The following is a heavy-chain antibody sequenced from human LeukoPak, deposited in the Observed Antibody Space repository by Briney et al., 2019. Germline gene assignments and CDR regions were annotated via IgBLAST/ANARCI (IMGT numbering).Heavy chain of an antibody. CDR2: IIPILGIA. Sequence: ASVKVSCKASGGTFSSYAISWVRQAPGQGLEWMGRIIPILGIANYAQKFQGRVTITADKSTSTAYMELSSLRSEDTAVYYCARVGSYGYSKYWFDPWGQGTLVTVSS. CDR1: GGTFSSYA. V-gene: IGHV1-69*04. D-gene: IGHD5-18*01. CDR3: ARVGSYGYSKYWFDP. J-gene: IGHJ5*02.